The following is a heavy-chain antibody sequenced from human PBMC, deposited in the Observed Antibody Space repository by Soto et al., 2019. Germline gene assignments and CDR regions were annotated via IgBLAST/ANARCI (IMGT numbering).Heavy chain of an antibody. CDR2: ISYDGSNK. Sequence: QVQLVESGGGVVQPGRSLRLSCAASGFTFSSYAMHWVRQAPGKGLEWVAVISYDGSNKYNADSVKGRFTISRDNSKNTLYLQMNSLRAEDTAVYYCARDGDYGGNSGIFDYWGQGFLVTVS. V-gene: IGHV3-30-3*01. D-gene: IGHD4-17*01. J-gene: IGHJ4*02. CDR1: GFTFSSYA. CDR3: ARDGDYGGNSGIFDY.